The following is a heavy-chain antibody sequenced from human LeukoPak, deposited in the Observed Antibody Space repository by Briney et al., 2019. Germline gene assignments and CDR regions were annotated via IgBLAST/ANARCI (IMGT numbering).Heavy chain of an antibody. V-gene: IGHV4-39*01. CDR3: ARGYYYVSGSYSFFDY. D-gene: IGHD3-10*01. Sequence: KPSETLSLTCTVSGGSISTSSYYWGWIRQPPGKGLECIGTIYYTGTTYYNPSLKSRVTISVDTSKNQFSLKLSSVTAADTAVYYCARGYYYVSGSYSFFDYWGQGTLVTVSS. J-gene: IGHJ4*02. CDR1: GGSISTSSYY. CDR2: IYYTGTT.